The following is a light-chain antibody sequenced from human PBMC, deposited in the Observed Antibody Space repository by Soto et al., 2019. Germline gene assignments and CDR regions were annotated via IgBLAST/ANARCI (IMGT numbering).Light chain of an antibody. CDR2: AAS. V-gene: IGKV1-9*01. CDR1: LGISSY. CDR3: QQLNTYPFT. Sequence: IQLTQSPSSLSASVGDRVTITCRASLGISSYLAWYQQKPGKAPKLLIYAASTLQSGVPSRFSGSGSGTDFTLTISSLQPEDFATYSCQQLNTYPFTFGGGTKVEIE. J-gene: IGKJ4*01.